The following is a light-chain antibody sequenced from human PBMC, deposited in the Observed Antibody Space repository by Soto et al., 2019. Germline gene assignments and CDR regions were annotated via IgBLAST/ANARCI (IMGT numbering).Light chain of an antibody. Sequence: QSALTQPASVSGSPGQSITISCTGTSSDVGGYNYVSWYQQDPGKAPKLTIYDVSNRHSGVSNRFSGAKSGNMDSLTISGLQAEGEADYYCSSYTSGSTVVFGGGTKVTVL. V-gene: IGLV2-14*01. CDR1: SSDVGGYNY. J-gene: IGLJ2*01. CDR2: DVS. CDR3: SSYTSGSTVV.